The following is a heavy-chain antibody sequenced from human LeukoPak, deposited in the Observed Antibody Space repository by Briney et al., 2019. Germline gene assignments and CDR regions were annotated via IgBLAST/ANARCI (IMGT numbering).Heavy chain of an antibody. J-gene: IGHJ4*02. CDR1: GFTFRSHA. V-gene: IGHV3-23*01. Sequence: GGSLRLSCVGSGFTFRSHAMSWVRQAPEKGLEFVSGIYENGGTTYYADSVKGRFTISRDNSKNTLYLQMNSLRAEDTAVYYCAKDHGVMKDGGQGTLVTVSS. CDR3: AKDHGVMKD. CDR2: IYENGGTT. D-gene: IGHD3-16*01.